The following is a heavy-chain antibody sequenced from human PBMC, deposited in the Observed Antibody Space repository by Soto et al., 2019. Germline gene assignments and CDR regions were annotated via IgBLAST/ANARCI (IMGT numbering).Heavy chain of an antibody. CDR2: IYYSGST. J-gene: IGHJ4*02. D-gene: IGHD5-12*01. CDR1: GGSISSRSYY. Sequence: PSETLSLTCAVYGGSISSRSYYWGWIRQPPGKGLEWIGSIYYSGSTYYNPSLKSRVTISVDTSKNQFSLKLSSVTAADTAVYYCATIVANGFDLYYFDYWGQGTLVTVSS. CDR3: ATIVANGFDLYYFDY. V-gene: IGHV4-39*01.